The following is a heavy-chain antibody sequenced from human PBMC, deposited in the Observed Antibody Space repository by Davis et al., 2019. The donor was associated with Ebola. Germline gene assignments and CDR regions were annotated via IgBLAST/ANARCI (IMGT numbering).Heavy chain of an antibody. V-gene: IGHV4-39*07. J-gene: IGHJ6*04. CDR1: GGSISSSSYY. CDR2: IYHSGST. CDR3: ARDPIGYYYYGMDV. Sequence: SETLSLTCTVSGGSISSSSYYWGWVRQPPGKGLEWIGEIYHSGSTNYNPSLKSRVTISVDKSKNQFSLKLSSATAADTAVYYCARDPIGYYYYGMDVWGKGTTVTVSS.